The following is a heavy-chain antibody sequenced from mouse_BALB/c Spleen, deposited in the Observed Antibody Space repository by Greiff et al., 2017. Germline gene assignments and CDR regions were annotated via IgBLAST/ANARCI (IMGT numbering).Heavy chain of an antibody. V-gene: IGHV5-17*02. J-gene: IGHJ1*01. D-gene: IGHD2-1*01. CDR3: AREGNSWYFDV. Sequence: EVQVVESGGGLVQPGGSRKLSCAASGFTFSSFGMHWVRQAPEKGLEWVAYISSGSSTIYYADTVKGRFTISRDNPKNTLFLQMTSLRSEDTAMYYCAREGNSWYFDVWGAGTTVTVSS. CDR1: GFTFSSFG. CDR2: ISSGSSTI.